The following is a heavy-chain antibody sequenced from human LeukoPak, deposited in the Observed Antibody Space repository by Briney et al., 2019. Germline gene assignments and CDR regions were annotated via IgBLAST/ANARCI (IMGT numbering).Heavy chain of an antibody. CDR1: GFTVSSNY. Sequence: PGGSLRLSCAASGFTVSSNYMTWVRQAPGKGLEWVSVIYSGGSTYYADSVKGRFTISRDNSKNTLYLQMNSLRAEDTAVYYCARDHYYDSNGYGFCYMDVWGKGTTVTVSS. CDR3: ARDHYYDSNGYGFCYMDV. CDR2: IYSGGST. D-gene: IGHD3-22*01. V-gene: IGHV3-53*01. J-gene: IGHJ6*03.